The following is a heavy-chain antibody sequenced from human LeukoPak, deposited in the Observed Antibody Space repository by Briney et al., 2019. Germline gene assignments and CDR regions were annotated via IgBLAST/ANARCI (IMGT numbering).Heavy chain of an antibody. Sequence: GGSLRLSCAASGFTFSSYGMHWVRQAPGKGLEWVAVIWYDGSNKYYADSVKGRFTISRDNSKNTLYLQMNSLRAEDTAVYYRAREGLDFWSGYYRNWFDPWGQGTLVTVSS. D-gene: IGHD3-3*01. CDR3: AREGLDFWSGYYRNWFDP. CDR2: IWYDGSNK. J-gene: IGHJ5*02. CDR1: GFTFSSYG. V-gene: IGHV3-33*01.